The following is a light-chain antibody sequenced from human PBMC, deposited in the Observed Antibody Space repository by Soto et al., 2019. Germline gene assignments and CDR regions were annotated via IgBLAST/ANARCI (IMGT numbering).Light chain of an antibody. V-gene: IGKV1-39*01. J-gene: IGKJ2*02. Sequence: DIQMPQSPSSLSASVGDRVSITCRASQAINTSLNWYQKTPGKAPKLLIYAASSLQSGVPSRFSGSVSETHFSLTISSLQPEDFATYYSQQTFTTPRTFGQGTNLEI. CDR1: QAINTS. CDR2: AAS. CDR3: QQTFTTPRT.